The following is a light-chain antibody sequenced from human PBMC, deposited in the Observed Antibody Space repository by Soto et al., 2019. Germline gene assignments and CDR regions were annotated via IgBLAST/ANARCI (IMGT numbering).Light chain of an antibody. CDR3: QQYNNWPRT. CDR1: QSVSSN. Sequence: EIVMTQSPATLSVSPGERATLSCRASQSVSSNLAWYQQKPGQAPRLLIYGASTRATGIPARFSGSGSGTDFTLTISGLQSEDFALYYCQQYNNWPRTFGLGTKVEIK. V-gene: IGKV3-15*01. J-gene: IGKJ1*01. CDR2: GAS.